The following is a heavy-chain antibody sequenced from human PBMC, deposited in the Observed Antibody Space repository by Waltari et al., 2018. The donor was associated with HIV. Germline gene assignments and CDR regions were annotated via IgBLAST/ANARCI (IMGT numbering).Heavy chain of an antibody. CDR1: GGSVSSSDHY. V-gene: IGHV4-30-4*08. J-gene: IGHJ3*02. Sequence: QVQLQESGPGLVQPSQTLSLTRTVYGGSVSSSDHYWNWVRQPPGKGLEWIGYIYYNENTYYNPSLKSRLTISLDRSKSQFSLKLSSVTAADTAVYYCARSRHDYYDSSGYYRGAFDIWGQGTMVPVSS. D-gene: IGHD3-22*01. CDR2: IYYNENT. CDR3: ARSRHDYYDSSGYYRGAFDI.